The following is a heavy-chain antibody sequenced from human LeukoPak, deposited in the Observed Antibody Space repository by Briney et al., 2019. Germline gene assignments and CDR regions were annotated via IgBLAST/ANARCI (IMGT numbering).Heavy chain of an antibody. CDR2: INPSGGST. CDR1: GYTFTSYY. V-gene: IGHV1-46*01. Sequence: ASVKVSCKASGYTFTSYYMHWVRQAPGQGLEWMGIINPSGGSTSYAQKFQGRVTMTRDTSTSTVYMELSSLRSEDTAVYYCARDKTPRAGWVRDAFDIWGQGTMVTVSS. J-gene: IGHJ3*02. D-gene: IGHD6-13*01. CDR3: ARDKTPRAGWVRDAFDI.